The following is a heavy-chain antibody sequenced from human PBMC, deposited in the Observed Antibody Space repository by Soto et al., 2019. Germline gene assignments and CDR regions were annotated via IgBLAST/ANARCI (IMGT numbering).Heavy chain of an antibody. Sequence: SEPLSLPCTVSGGSISSLDYYRSWIRQPPGKGLEWIGYIYYSATTYYNPSLKSRLTISIDTSKNQFSLKLSSVTASDSAVYFCAWGFRGVYFDFWGQGTLVTVSS. CDR3: AWGFRGVYFDF. V-gene: IGHV4-30-4*08. J-gene: IGHJ4*02. CDR1: GGSISSLDYY. CDR2: IYYSATT. D-gene: IGHD3-10*01.